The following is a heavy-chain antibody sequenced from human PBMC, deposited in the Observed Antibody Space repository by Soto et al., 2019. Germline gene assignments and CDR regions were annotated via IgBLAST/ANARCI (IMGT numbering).Heavy chain of an antibody. V-gene: IGHV3-73*01. J-gene: IGHJ5*02. D-gene: IGHD1-1*01. Sequence: EVQLVESGGGLVQHGGSLKLSCAASGFIFSDSVMHWVRQASGKVLAWVGRMRMKVDNYATTYAASVKGRFIISRDDSKNTAYLQMNSLKTEDTAMYYCARQGNGTSCFALWGHGGLVIVSS. CDR2: MRMKVDNYAT. CDR3: ARQGNGTSCFAL. CDR1: GFIFSDSV.